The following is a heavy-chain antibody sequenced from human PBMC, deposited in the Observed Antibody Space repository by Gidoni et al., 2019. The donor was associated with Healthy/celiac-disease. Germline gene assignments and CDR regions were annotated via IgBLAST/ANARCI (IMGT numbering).Heavy chain of an antibody. CDR1: GFTVSSNY. J-gene: IGHJ3*02. CDR2: IYSGGST. V-gene: IGHV3-66*02. D-gene: IGHD3-10*01. CDR3: ARDRGGSNDAFDI. Sequence: EVQLVESGGGLVQPGGSLSLSCAASGFTVSSNYMSWVRQAPGKGLEWVSVIYSGGSTYYADSVKGRFTISRDNSKNTLYLQMNSLRAEDTAVYYCARDRGGSNDAFDIWGQGTMVTVSS.